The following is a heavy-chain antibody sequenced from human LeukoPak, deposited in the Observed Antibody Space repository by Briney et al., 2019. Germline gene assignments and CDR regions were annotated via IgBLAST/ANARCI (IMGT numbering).Heavy chain of an antibody. V-gene: IGHV3-48*01. J-gene: IGHJ4*02. Sequence: PGGSLRLSCAASGFTFSSYSMNWVRQAPGKGLEWVSYISSSSSTIYYADSVKGRFTISRDNAKNSLYLQMNSLRAEDTAVYYCARSDSSGYYASSYYFDYWGQGTLVTVSS. CDR1: GFTFSSYS. D-gene: IGHD3-22*01. CDR3: ARSDSSGYYASSYYFDY. CDR2: ISSSSSTI.